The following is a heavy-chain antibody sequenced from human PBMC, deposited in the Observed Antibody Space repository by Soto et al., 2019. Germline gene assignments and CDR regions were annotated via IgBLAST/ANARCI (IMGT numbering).Heavy chain of an antibody. J-gene: IGHJ4*02. CDR1: GGSISTYY. D-gene: IGHD3-10*01. Sequence: SETLSLTCSVSGGSISTYYWSWIRQPAGKVLEWIGRIYSGGSTNFNPSLRSRVTVSVDMSKNQFSLKLTSVTAADTAVYYCERGPGGFGELSLDYWGQGTLVTVS. V-gene: IGHV4-4*07. CDR3: ERGPGGFGELSLDY. CDR2: IYSGGST.